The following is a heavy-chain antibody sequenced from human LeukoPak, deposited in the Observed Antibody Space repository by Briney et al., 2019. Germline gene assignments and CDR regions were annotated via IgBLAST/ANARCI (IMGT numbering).Heavy chain of an antibody. V-gene: IGHV3-7*01. CDR1: GFTFSSYW. Sequence: PGGSLRLSCAASGFTFSSYWMSWVRQAPGKGLEWVANIKQDGSEKYYVDSVKGRFTISRDNAKNSLYLQMNSLRAEDTAVYYCVCVPHMTTVTDTSYYYYYYMDVWGKGTTVTVSS. D-gene: IGHD4-17*01. J-gene: IGHJ6*03. CDR2: IKQDGSEK. CDR3: VCVPHMTTVTDTSYYYYYYMDV.